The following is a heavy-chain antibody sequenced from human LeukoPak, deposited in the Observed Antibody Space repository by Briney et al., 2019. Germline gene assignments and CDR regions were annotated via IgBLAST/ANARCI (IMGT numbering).Heavy chain of an antibody. V-gene: IGHV4-59*01. CDR1: GGSISSYY. CDR2: IYYSGST. Sequence: SETLSLTCTVSGGSISSYYWSWIRQSPGKGMDWIGYIYYSGSTKYNPSLKSRVTISVDTSKNQFSLKLSSVTAADTAVYYCARSYYGSGRYGPQFDYWGQGTLVTVSS. J-gene: IGHJ4*02. D-gene: IGHD3-10*01. CDR3: ARSYYGSGRYGPQFDY.